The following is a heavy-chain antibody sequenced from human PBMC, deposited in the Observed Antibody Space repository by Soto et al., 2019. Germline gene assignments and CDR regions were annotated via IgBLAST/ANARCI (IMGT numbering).Heavy chain of an antibody. CDR1: GVTLTNVW. D-gene: IGHD5-18*01. CDR3: SHGYYQYFNS. J-gene: IGHJ4*02. V-gene: IGHV3-15*07. CDR2: IKSQTDGGTT. Sequence: GGSLRLSCAVSGVTLTNVWMNWVRQAPGKGPEWVGRIKSQTDGGTTDYAAPVKGRFTISRDDSENTLFLQMNSLKTEDTGVYYCSHGYYQYFNSWGQGT.